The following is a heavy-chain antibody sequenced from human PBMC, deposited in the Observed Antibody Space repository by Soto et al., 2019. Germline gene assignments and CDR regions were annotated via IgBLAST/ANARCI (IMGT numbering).Heavy chain of an antibody. Sequence: QLQLQESGPGLVKPSETLSLTCTVSGGSISSSSYFWGWIRQPPGKGLEWIGSIYYSGSTYYNPSLXSGAXIXLDTSKNQFSLKLSSVTAADTAVYYCARHDWNGVDYWGQGTLVTVSS. V-gene: IGHV4-39*01. J-gene: IGHJ4*02. CDR3: ARHDWNGVDY. CDR2: IYYSGST. CDR1: GGSISSSSYF. D-gene: IGHD1-1*01.